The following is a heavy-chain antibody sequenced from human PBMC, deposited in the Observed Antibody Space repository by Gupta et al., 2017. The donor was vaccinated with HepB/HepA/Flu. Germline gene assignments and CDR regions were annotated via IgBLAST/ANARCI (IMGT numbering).Heavy chain of an antibody. CDR2: IWYDGSNK. V-gene: IGHV3-33*01. CDR3: ARDTGAPNNY. CDR1: GFNFRRYG. Sequence: QVQLVESGGGVVQPGKSLRLSCAASGFNFRRYGMHWVRQAPGKGLEWVAVIWYDGSNKYYADSVQGRFTISRDNSKNMVYLQMDSLRAEDTAVYYCARDTGAPNNYWGQGTLVIVSS. J-gene: IGHJ4*02. D-gene: IGHD4/OR15-4a*01.